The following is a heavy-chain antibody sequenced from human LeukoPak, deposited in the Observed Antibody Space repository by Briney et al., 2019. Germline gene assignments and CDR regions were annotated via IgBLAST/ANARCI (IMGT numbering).Heavy chain of an antibody. Sequence: GGSLRLSCAASGFTFSNAWMSWVRQAPGKGLEWVGRIKSKTDGGTTDYAAPVKGRFTISRDDSKNTLYLQMNSLKTEDTAVYYCTTDPDPTLGEEYFDYWGQGTLATVSS. J-gene: IGHJ4*02. CDR1: GFTFSNAW. CDR3: TTDPDPTLGEEYFDY. V-gene: IGHV3-15*01. D-gene: IGHD1-26*01. CDR2: IKSKTDGGTT.